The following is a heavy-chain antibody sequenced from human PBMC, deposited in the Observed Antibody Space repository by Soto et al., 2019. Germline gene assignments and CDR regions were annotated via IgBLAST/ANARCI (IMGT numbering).Heavy chain of an antibody. CDR2: ISWNSGSI. D-gene: IGHD3-10*01. J-gene: IGHJ6*03. Sequence: GGSLRLSCAASGFTFDDYAMHWVRQAPGKGLEWVSGISWNSGSIGYADSVKGRFTISRDNAKNSLYLQMNSLRAEDTALYYCAKGRGVSPDRDYMDVWGKGTTVTVSS. CDR1: GFTFDDYA. V-gene: IGHV3-9*01. CDR3: AKGRGVSPDRDYMDV.